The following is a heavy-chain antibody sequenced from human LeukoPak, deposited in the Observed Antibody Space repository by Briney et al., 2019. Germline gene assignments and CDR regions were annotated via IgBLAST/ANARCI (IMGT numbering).Heavy chain of an antibody. V-gene: IGHV1-24*01. D-gene: IGHD5-24*01. CDR2: FYPEDGET. CDR1: GYTLTELS. Sequence: ASVKVSFKVSGYTLTELSMHWVRQAPGKGGERMGGFYPEDGETIYAQKFQRRVTMTEYTSTDTAYMELSSLRSEDTAVYYCATDGGDGYNSHWYFDLWGRGTLVTVSS. CDR3: ATDGGDGYNSHWYFDL. J-gene: IGHJ2*01.